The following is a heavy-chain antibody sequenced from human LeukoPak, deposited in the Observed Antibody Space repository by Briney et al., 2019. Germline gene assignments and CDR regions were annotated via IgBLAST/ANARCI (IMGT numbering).Heavy chain of an antibody. CDR1: GFTFSGYW. J-gene: IGHJ3*01. Sequence: GGSLRLSCAASGFTFSGYWMHWVRQAPGKGLVWVSRLNSDGSSTTYADSVKGRFTISRDNAKNTLNLQMNSLGAEDTAVYYCARVAVSGNRAFDVWGQGTMVTVSS. CDR3: ARVAVSGNRAFDV. V-gene: IGHV3-74*01. D-gene: IGHD6-19*01. CDR2: LNSDGSST.